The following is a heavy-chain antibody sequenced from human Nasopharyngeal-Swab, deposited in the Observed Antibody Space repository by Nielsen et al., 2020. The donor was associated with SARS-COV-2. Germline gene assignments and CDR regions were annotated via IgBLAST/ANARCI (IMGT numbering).Heavy chain of an antibody. CDR3: ARGPQDVVVTADYFQH. CDR1: GYTSTSYG. CDR2: MNPNSGNT. Sequence: ASVQVSCKASGYTSTSYGISWVRQATGQGLEWMGWMNPNSGNTGYAQKFQGRVTMTRNTSISTAYMELSSLRSEDTAVYYCARGPQDVVVTADYFQHWGQGTLVTVSS. D-gene: IGHD2-21*02. V-gene: IGHV1-8*02. J-gene: IGHJ1*01.